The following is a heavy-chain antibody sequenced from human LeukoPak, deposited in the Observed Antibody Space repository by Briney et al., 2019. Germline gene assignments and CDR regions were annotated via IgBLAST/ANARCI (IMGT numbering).Heavy chain of an antibody. J-gene: IGHJ4*02. CDR2: ISSSSSYI. CDR1: GSTFSSYS. D-gene: IGHD3-3*02. CDR3: ASALISSYTIYYFDY. Sequence: PGGSLRLSCAASGSTFSSYSMNWVRQAPGKGREWGSSISSSSSYIYYADSVKGRFTISRDNAKNALYLQTNSLRAEDTAVYYCASALISSYTIYYFDYWGQGTLVTVSS. V-gene: IGHV3-21*01.